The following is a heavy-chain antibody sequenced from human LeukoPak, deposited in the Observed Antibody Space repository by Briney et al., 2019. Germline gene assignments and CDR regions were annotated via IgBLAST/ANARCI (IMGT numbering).Heavy chain of an antibody. J-gene: IGHJ6*02. V-gene: IGHV1-24*01. CDR3: ATVAVSGLGHYYYGVDV. D-gene: IGHD6-19*01. CDR2: YVPEDDEI. CDR1: GYTLTELS. Sequence: ASVKVSCTVSGYTLTELSMHWVRQAPGKGLEWMGGYVPEDDEIIYAKKFQGRVAMTEDTSTDTAYMELTSLRSEDTAVYYCATVAVSGLGHYYYGVDVWGQGTTVTVSS.